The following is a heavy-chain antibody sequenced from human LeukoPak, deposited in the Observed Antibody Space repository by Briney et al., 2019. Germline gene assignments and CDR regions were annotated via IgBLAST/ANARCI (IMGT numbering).Heavy chain of an antibody. CDR2: INYSGST. CDR1: GGSFSGYY. CDR3: AREKDTAMVTFDY. J-gene: IGHJ4*02. D-gene: IGHD5-18*01. Sequence: ASETLSLTCAVYGGSFSGYYWSWIRQPPGKGLEWIGEINYSGSTNYNPSLKSRVTISVDTSKNQFSLKLSSVTAADTAVYYCAREKDTAMVTFDYWGQGTLVTVSS. V-gene: IGHV4-34*01.